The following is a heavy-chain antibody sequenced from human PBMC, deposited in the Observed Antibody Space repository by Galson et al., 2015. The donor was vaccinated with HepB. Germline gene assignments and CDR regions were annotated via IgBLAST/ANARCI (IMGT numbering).Heavy chain of an antibody. D-gene: IGHD1-26*01. CDR2: ISSYSGNT. CDR3: ARGRIVGAADS. J-gene: IGHJ4*02. CDR1: GYTFTTHG. V-gene: IGHV1-18*04. Sequence: QSGAEVKEPGESLKISCTASGYTFTTHGIDWVRQAPGQGLEWMGWISSYSGNTNLAQKLQGRVTMTTDTSTTTAYMELRSLRSDDTAVYYCARGRIVGAADSWGQGTLVTVSS.